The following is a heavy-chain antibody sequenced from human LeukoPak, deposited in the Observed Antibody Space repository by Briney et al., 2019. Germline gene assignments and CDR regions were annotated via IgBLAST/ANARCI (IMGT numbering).Heavy chain of an antibody. CDR3: ARNSSDPYSSSEKRYNWFDP. CDR1: GGSISSSNYY. CDR2: IYYSGST. V-gene: IGHV4-39*01. J-gene: IGHJ5*02. Sequence: SETLSLTCSVSGGSISSSNYYWGWIRQPPGKGPERIGSIYYSGSTHYNPSLKSRVTISVDTSKNQFSLKLSSVTAADTAVYHCARNSSDPYSSSEKRYNWFDPWGQGTLVTVSS. D-gene: IGHD6-13*01.